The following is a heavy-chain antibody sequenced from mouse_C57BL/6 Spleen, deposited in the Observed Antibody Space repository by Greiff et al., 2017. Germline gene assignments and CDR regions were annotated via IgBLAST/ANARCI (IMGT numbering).Heavy chain of an antibody. CDR2: IHPTSGST. D-gene: IGHD4-1*01. J-gene: IGHJ2*01. CDR1: GYTFTSYW. V-gene: IGHV1-64*01. CDR3: AIDLGRSDY. Sequence: QVQLQQPGAELVKPGASVKLSCKASGYTFTSYWMHWVKQRPGQGLEWIGMIHPTSGSTNYNEKFKSKDTLTVDKSSSTAYMQLSSLTSEDSAVYYCAIDLGRSDYWGQGTTLTVSS.